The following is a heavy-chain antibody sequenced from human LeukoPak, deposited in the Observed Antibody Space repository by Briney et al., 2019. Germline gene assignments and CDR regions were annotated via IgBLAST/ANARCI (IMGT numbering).Heavy chain of an antibody. Sequence: GASVNVSCKASGGTLSSYAISWVRQAPGQGLEWMGRIIPILGIANYAQKFQGRVTITADKSTSTAYMELSSLRSEDTAVYYCASAYYDSSGYYRPDFDYWGQGTLVTVSS. D-gene: IGHD3-22*01. V-gene: IGHV1-69*04. CDR2: IIPILGIA. CDR3: ASAYYDSSGYYRPDFDY. CDR1: GGTLSSYA. J-gene: IGHJ4*02.